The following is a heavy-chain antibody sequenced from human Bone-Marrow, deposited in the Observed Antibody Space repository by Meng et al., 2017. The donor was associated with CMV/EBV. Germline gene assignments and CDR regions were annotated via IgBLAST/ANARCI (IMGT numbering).Heavy chain of an antibody. J-gene: IGHJ3*02. D-gene: IGHD1-26*01. CDR3: ARDLYAGTYWGGHDAFDM. CDR1: GYNFNAYY. Sequence: ASVKVSCKASGYNFNAYYIYWVRQAPGQRLECMGWINPNTDGTNYAQGFQGRVSMTRDTSISTAYMELSRLMADDTAVYYCARDLYAGTYWGGHDAFDMWGQGTQVTVS. CDR2: INPNTDGT. V-gene: IGHV1-2*02.